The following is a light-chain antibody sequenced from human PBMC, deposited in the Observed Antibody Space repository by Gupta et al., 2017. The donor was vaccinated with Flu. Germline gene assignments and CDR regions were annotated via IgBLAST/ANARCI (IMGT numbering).Light chain of an antibody. CDR2: KAS. Sequence: ASVGDRVTITCRASQSIRNWLAWYQQKPGKAPNLLIYKASSLESGVPSRFSGSGSGTEFTLTISSLQPDDFATYYCQQDDTYSGTFGQGTKLEIK. CDR1: QSIRNW. J-gene: IGKJ2*01. CDR3: QQDDTYSGT. V-gene: IGKV1-5*03.